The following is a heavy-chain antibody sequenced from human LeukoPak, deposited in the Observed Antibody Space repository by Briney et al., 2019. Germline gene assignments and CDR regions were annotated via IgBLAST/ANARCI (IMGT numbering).Heavy chain of an antibody. D-gene: IGHD3-22*01. CDR2: INPNSSGT. Sequence: ASVKVSCKASGYTFTGYYMHWVRQAPGQGLEWMGWINPNSSGTNYAQKFQGRVTMTRDTSISTAHMELSRLRSDDTAVYYCARARPTRDYYDSSHNWFDPWGQGTLVTVSS. CDR3: ARARPTRDYYDSSHNWFDP. V-gene: IGHV1-2*02. CDR1: GYTFTGYY. J-gene: IGHJ5*02.